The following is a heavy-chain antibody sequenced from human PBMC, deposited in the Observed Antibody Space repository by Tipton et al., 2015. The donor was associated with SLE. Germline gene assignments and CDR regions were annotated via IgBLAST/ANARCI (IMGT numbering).Heavy chain of an antibody. CDR2: IYHSGST. CDR1: GGSISSGGYS. J-gene: IGHJ4*02. V-gene: IGHV4-30-2*01. Sequence: LRLSCAVSGGSISSGGYSWNWIRQPPGKDLEWIGYIYHSGSTYYNPSLKSRVTISVDRSKNQFSLKLGSVTAADTAVYYCARGSRGGGGYYFDYWGQGTLVTVSS. CDR3: ARGSRGGGGYYFDY. D-gene: IGHD1-26*01.